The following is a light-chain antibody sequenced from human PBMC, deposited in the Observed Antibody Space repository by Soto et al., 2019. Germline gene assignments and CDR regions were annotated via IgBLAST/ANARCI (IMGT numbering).Light chain of an antibody. CDR2: TAS. J-gene: IGKJ1*01. V-gene: IGKV1-39*01. CDR3: QQSYNTPRT. CDR1: QSISTY. Sequence: DIQMTQSPSSLSASVGDRVTITCRASQSISTYLNWYQQKPGKAPRLLIYTASRLQSGVSSRFSGSGSGTDFTLSISSLQPEDFGTYCCQQSYNTPRTFGQGTKVDIK.